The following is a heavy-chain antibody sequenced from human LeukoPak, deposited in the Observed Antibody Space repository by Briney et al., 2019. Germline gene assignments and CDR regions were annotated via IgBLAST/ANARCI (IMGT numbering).Heavy chain of an antibody. CDR1: GGSFSGYY. CDR2: INHSGST. Sequence: SETLSLTCAVYGGSFSGYYWSWIRQPPGKGLEWIGEINHSGSTNYNPSLKSRVTISVDTSKKQFSLKLSSVTAADTAAYYCARRAPIVKSLGYWGQGTLVTVSS. D-gene: IGHD6-19*01. J-gene: IGHJ4*02. V-gene: IGHV4-34*01. CDR3: ARRAPIVKSLGY.